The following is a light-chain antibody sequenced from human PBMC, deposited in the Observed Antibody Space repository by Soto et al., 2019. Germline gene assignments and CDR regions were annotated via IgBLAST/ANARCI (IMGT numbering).Light chain of an antibody. V-gene: IGLV2-14*01. Sequence: QSALTQPASVSGSPGQSITISCTGTSSDVGGYNYVSWYQQHPGKAPKLMIYDVNTRPSGVSNRFSASKSGNTASLTISGLQAEDDADYHCSSYTSSISFGGGTKLTVL. CDR3: SSYTSSIS. CDR2: DVN. J-gene: IGLJ2*01. CDR1: SSDVGGYNY.